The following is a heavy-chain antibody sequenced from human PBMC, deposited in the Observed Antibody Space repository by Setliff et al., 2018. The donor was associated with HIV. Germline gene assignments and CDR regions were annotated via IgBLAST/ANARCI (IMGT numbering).Heavy chain of an antibody. CDR3: AREIPYSYGGRGHPL. Sequence: PPETLSLTCTVSGGSISNYYWSWNRHPAGKGLEWIGRIYTSGSTNYNPCLKGRVTMSVDTSKNQFSLKRSSVTAADTAVYYCAREIPYSYGGRGHPLWGQGTLVTVSS. J-gene: IGHJ4*02. CDR2: IYTSGST. CDR1: GGSISNYY. D-gene: IGHD3-22*01. V-gene: IGHV4-4*07.